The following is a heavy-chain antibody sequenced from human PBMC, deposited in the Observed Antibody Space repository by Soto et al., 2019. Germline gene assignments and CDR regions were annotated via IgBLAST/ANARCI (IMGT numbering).Heavy chain of an antibody. J-gene: IGHJ4*02. V-gene: IGHV1-2*02. D-gene: IGHD2-2*01. CDR1: GYTFTGYY. CDR3: SRVVHTAAVPLDS. CDR2: INPHHGAT. Sequence: QVQLVQSGAELKKPGASVKVSCKASGYTFTGYYIHWVRQAPGQGLEWMGWINPHHGATLYTQAFQGRVTMTGDTSISTAYMYLSSLTSDDTAVYYCSRVVHTAAVPLDSWGQGTLVTGSS.